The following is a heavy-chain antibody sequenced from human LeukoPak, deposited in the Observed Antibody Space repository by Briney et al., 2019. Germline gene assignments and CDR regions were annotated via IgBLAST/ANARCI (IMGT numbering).Heavy chain of an antibody. V-gene: IGHV3-48*04. Sequence: GGSLRLSCAASGFTFSSFGMSWVLQAPGKGLEWVSYISSSGSTIYYADSVKGRFTISRDNAKNSLYLQMNSLRAEDTAVYYCARGADYDFWSGYSEEYYMDVWGKGTTVTVSS. D-gene: IGHD3-3*01. CDR1: GFTFSSFG. CDR2: ISSSGSTI. J-gene: IGHJ6*03. CDR3: ARGADYDFWSGYSEEYYMDV.